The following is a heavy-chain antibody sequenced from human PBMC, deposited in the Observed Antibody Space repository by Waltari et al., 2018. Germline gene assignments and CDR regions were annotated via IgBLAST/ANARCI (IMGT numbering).Heavy chain of an antibody. CDR3: ARGLSIRAMTMVVTIDY. CDR1: GFTFSDYY. J-gene: IGHJ4*02. D-gene: IGHD4-17*01. CDR2: IRCIGSTT. V-gene: IGHV3-11*04. Sequence: QVLLVESGGGLVKPGGSLRLSCAASGFTFSDYYMSCVRQSPGDGLEWVSNIRCIGSTTNYGASVKGRFTSSRDNAKNSVLLQMNSLRDEDTAVYYCARGLSIRAMTMVVTIDYWGQGTLVTVSS.